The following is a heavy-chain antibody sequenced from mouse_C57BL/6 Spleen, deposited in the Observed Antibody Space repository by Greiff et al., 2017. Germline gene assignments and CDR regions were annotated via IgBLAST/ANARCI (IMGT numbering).Heavy chain of an antibody. CDR3: ARAITTVVSTGFDY. D-gene: IGHD1-1*01. J-gene: IGHJ2*01. Sequence: QVQLQQPGAELVRPGTSVKLSCKASGYTFTSYWMHWVKQSPGHGLEWIGVIDPSDSYTNYNQKFKGKATLTVDTSSSTAYMQLSSLTSEDSAVYYCARAITTVVSTGFDYWGQGTALTVSS. CDR1: GYTFTSYW. V-gene: IGHV1-59*01. CDR2: IDPSDSYT.